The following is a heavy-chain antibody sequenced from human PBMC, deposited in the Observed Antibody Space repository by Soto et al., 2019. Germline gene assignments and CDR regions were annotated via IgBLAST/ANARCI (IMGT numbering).Heavy chain of an antibody. Sequence: QVQLVESGGAVVQPGGSLRLSCAASGFTFSGYAMHWVRQPPGKGLDGVAVTSWDGHNKYYADSLKGRFTISRDNSKNTRYLQMNILRAVDMAVYYCAKVVVPADMVNYYYGMDAWGQGTTVTVSS. V-gene: IGHV3-30*04. CDR3: AKVVVPADMVNYYYGMDA. D-gene: IGHD2-2*01. CDR2: TSWDGHNK. J-gene: IGHJ6*02. CDR1: GFTFSGYA.